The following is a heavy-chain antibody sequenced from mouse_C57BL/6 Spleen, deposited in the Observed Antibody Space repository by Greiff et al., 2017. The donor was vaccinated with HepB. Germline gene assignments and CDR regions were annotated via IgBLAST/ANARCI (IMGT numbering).Heavy chain of an antibody. CDR2: INYDGSST. J-gene: IGHJ1*03. CDR1: GFTFSDYY. V-gene: IGHV5-16*01. CDR3: AREAMGKGYWYFDV. D-gene: IGHD1-1*02. Sequence: DVKLVESEGGLVQPGSSMKLSCTASGFTFSDYYMAWVRQVPEKGLEWVANINYDGSSTYYLDSLKSRFIISRDNAKNILYLQMSSLKSEDTATYYCAREAMGKGYWYFDVWGTGTTVTVSS.